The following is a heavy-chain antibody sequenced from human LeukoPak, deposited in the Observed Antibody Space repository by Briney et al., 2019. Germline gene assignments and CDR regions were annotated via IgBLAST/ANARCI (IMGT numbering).Heavy chain of an antibody. CDR3: AKDQIYCSSTSCYGWFDS. Sequence: GGSLRLSCAASGFTFSSYAMSWVRQAPGKGLEWVSGISGSGGSTYYADSVKGRFTISRDNSKNTLYLQMNSLRVEDTAVYYCAKDQIYCSSTSCYGWFDSWGQGTLVTVSS. V-gene: IGHV3-23*01. CDR1: GFTFSSYA. J-gene: IGHJ5*01. CDR2: ISGSGGST. D-gene: IGHD2-2*01.